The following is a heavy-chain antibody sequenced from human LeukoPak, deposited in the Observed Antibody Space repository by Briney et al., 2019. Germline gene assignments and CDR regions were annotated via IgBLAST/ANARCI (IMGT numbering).Heavy chain of an antibody. CDR1: GFTFSPYG. CDR2: TSYDGNNT. V-gene: IGHV3-30*18. J-gene: IGHJ6*02. D-gene: IGHD6-13*01. CDR3: AKDKVHVAAGFYYYGMDG. Sequence: PGGSLRLSCAASGFTFSPYGMHWVRQAPGKGLEWVALTSYDGNNTYYADSVKGRFTISRDNSKNTLYLQMNSLRAEDTAVYYCAKDKVHVAAGFYYYGMDGWGQGTTVTVSS.